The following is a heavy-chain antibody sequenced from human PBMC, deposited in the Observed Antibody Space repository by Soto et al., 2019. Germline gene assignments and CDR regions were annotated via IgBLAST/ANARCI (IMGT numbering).Heavy chain of an antibody. V-gene: IGHV3-23*01. D-gene: IGHD7-27*01. CDR2: IGGTDGDSDGVP. J-gene: IGHJ3*01. Sequence: VQLLESGGDLVQPGGSLGLPVVAPGFILTNNAISWFGQPQGKGLEWVSTIGGTDGDSDGVPWYEDSVKGRFTISRDSSANTLFLHMDNLRAEDSALYYCVKRGRNWGAFDFWGQGTTVVVSS. CDR3: VKRGRNWGAFDF. CDR1: GFILTNNA.